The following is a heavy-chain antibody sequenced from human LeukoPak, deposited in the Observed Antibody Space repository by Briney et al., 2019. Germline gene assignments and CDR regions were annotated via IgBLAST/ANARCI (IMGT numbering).Heavy chain of an antibody. V-gene: IGHV3-23*01. CDR1: GFIFNSYA. Sequence: GGSLRLSCAASGFIFNSYAMGWVRQAPERGLEWISTISSSGRATYFADSVKGRFTISRDDSKNTIYLQMNSLRAEDTAVYYCARDLAYSSSWYRGFDYWGQGTLVTVSS. CDR2: ISSSGRAT. J-gene: IGHJ4*02. D-gene: IGHD6-13*01. CDR3: ARDLAYSSSWYRGFDY.